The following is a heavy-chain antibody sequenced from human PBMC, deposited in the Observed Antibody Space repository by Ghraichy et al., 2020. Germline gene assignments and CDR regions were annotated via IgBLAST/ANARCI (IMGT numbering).Heavy chain of an antibody. CDR1: GGSVSSGSYY. J-gene: IGHJ4*02. CDR3: AKLNWARYYFDC. V-gene: IGHV4-61*01. D-gene: IGHD1-1*01. Sequence: SETLSLTCTVSGGSVSSGSYYWSWIRQPPGKGLEWIGYIYYSGSTDYNPSLKSRVTISADTSKNQFSLKLSSVTAADTAVYYCAKLNWARYYFDCWGLGTLVTVSS. CDR2: IYYSGST.